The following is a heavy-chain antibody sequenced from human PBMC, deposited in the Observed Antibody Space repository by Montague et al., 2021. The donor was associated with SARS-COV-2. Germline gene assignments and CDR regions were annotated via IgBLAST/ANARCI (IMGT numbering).Heavy chain of an antibody. V-gene: IGHV4-59*01. CDR1: GGSISSYY. Sequence: SETLSLTCTVSGGSISSYYWSWIRQPPGKGLEWIGYIYYSGSTNYNPSLKSRVTISVDTSKNQFSLKLSSVTAADTAVYYCARDLLDVWGQGTTVTVSS. CDR2: IYYSGST. J-gene: IGHJ6*02. CDR3: ARDLLDV.